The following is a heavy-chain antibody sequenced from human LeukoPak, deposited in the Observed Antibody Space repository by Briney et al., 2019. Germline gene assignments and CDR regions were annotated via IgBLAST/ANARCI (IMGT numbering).Heavy chain of an antibody. Sequence: PGGSLRLSCAASGFTVSSYYMSWVRQAPGKGLEWVSVIYSGGSTYYADSVKGRFTISRDNSKNSLYLQMNGLRAEDTAVYYCARHEGITMIMNWGQGTLVTVSS. V-gene: IGHV3-66*04. D-gene: IGHD3-22*01. CDR1: GFTVSSYY. CDR2: IYSGGST. CDR3: ARHEGITMIMN. J-gene: IGHJ4*02.